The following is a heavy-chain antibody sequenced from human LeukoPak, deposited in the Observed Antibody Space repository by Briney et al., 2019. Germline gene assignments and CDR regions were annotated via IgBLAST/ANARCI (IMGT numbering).Heavy chain of an antibody. Sequence: GGSLRLSCAASGFTFSDYYMSWIRQAPGKGLEWVSYISSSSSYTNYADSVKGRFTISRDNAKNSLYLQMNSLRAEDTAVYYCARDWEHIVPQNPVTSDYWGQGTLVTVSS. CDR1: GFTFSDYY. D-gene: IGHD2-21*01. CDR2: ISSSSSYT. CDR3: ARDWEHIVPQNPVTSDY. V-gene: IGHV3-11*05. J-gene: IGHJ4*02.